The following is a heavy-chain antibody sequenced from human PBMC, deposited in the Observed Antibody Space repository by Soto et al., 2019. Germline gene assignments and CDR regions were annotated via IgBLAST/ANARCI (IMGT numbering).Heavy chain of an antibody. CDR1: GFAFSSYG. V-gene: IGHV3-30*18. J-gene: IGHJ2*01. CDR2: VGNDGGTK. CDR3: AKEVREAAGPWYFDL. D-gene: IGHD6-25*01. Sequence: GGSLRLSCAASGFAFSSYGIHWVRQAPGKGMEWVAVVGNDGGTKYYADSVKGRFTISRDNSKNTLYLQMNSLRDEDTAVYYCAKEVREAAGPWYFDLWGRGTLVTVSS.